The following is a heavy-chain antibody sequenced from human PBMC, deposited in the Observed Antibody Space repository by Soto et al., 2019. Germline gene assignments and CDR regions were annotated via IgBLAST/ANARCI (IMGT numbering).Heavy chain of an antibody. V-gene: IGHV1-24*01. Sequence: ASVKVSCKVSGYTLTELSMHWVRQAPGKGLEWMGGFDPEDGETIYAQKFQGRVTMTEDTSTDTAYMELSSLRSEGTAVYYCATVLGISYYYYGMDVWGQGTTVTVSS. CDR3: ATVLGISYYYYGMDV. J-gene: IGHJ6*02. CDR1: GYTLTELS. D-gene: IGHD7-27*01. CDR2: FDPEDGET.